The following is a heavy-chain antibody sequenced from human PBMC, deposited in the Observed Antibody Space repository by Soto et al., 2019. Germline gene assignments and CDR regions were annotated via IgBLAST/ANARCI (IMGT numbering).Heavy chain of an antibody. CDR1: GGTFSSYT. J-gene: IGHJ4*02. CDR3: ARADCSGGSCYSGGTCDY. V-gene: IGHV1-69*02. D-gene: IGHD2-15*01. Sequence: QVQLVQSGAEVKKPGSSVKVSCKASGGTFSSYTISWVRQAPGQGLEWMGRIIPILGIANYAQKFQGRVTITADXFTXTXSMELSSLRSEDTAVYYCARADCSGGSCYSGGTCDYWGQGTLVTVSS. CDR2: IIPILGIA.